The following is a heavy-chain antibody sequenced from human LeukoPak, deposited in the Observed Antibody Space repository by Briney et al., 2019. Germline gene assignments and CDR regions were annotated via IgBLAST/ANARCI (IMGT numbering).Heavy chain of an antibody. J-gene: IGHJ4*02. D-gene: IGHD3-3*01. CDR3: ARSVSDFWSGYYYFDY. CDR1: GGTFSSYA. Sequence: SVKVSCKASGGTFSSYAISWVRQAPGQGLEWMGGIIPIFGTANYAQKFQGRVTITTDESTSTAYMELSSLRSEDTAVYYCARSVSDFWSGYYYFDYWGQGTLVTVSS. V-gene: IGHV1-69*05. CDR2: IIPIFGTA.